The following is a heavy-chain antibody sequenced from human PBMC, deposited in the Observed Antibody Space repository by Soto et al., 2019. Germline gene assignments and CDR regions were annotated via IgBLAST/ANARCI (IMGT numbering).Heavy chain of an antibody. CDR1: VGSFSGYY. D-gene: IGHD3-3*02. CDR3: ARGGFSKILDY. Sequence: QVQLQQWGAGLLKPSETLSLTCAVYVGSFSGYYWSWIRQPPGKGLEWIGEINHSGSTNYNPSLKSRVTISVDTSKNQFSLKLSSVTAADTAVYYCARGGFSKILDYWGQGTLVTVSS. CDR2: INHSGST. J-gene: IGHJ4*02. V-gene: IGHV4-34*01.